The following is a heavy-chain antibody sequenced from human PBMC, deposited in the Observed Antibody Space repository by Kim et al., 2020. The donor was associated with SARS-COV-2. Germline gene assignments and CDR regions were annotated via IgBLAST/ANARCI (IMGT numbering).Heavy chain of an antibody. Sequence: GGSLRLSCTASGFTCGDYAMSWFRQAPGKGLEWVGFIRSKAYGGTTEYAASVKGRFTISRDDSKSIAYLQMNSLKTEDTAVYYCTRYDYGDSDYDYGEGWFDHWGQGPLVTVSS. CDR3: TRYDYGDSDYDYGEGWFDH. CDR1: GFTCGDYA. D-gene: IGHD4-17*01. J-gene: IGHJ5*02. CDR2: IRSKAYGGTT. V-gene: IGHV3-49*03.